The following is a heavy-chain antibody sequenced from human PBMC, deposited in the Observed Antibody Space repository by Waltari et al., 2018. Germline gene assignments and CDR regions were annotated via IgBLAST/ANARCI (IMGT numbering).Heavy chain of an antibody. Sequence: EVQLLQSGAELKEPGTTVSSSCQVSGYTFSDYYIHWVQQAPGKGLRWMGLVDPEDGETIYADNFQGRVTISADTSTDTAFMELSSLRSEDTAVFYCATALGDSSSASRPFDFWGQGTMITVSS. CDR2: VDPEDGET. CDR3: ATALGDSSSASRPFDF. D-gene: IGHD6-19*01. V-gene: IGHV1-69-2*01. J-gene: IGHJ3*01. CDR1: GYTFSDYY.